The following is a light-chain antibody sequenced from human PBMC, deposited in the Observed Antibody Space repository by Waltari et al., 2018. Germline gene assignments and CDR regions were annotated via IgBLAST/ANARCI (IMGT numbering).Light chain of an antibody. CDR1: SSAVGTYNL. CDR3: CSYASSSILL. J-gene: IGLJ2*01. V-gene: IGLV2-23*02. Sequence: QSALTQPASVSGSPGQSITISCTGTSSAVGTYNLVSWYQQHPGKAPKLMIYEVTKRPSGVSNRFSGSKSGNTASLTISGLQAEDEADYYCCSYASSSILLFGGGTKLTVL. CDR2: EVT.